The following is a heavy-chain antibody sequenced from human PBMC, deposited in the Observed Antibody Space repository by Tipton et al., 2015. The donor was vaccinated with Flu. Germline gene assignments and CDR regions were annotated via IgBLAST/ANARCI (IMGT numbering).Heavy chain of an antibody. CDR1: GFTFRGYS. CDR2: ISSDRSSYDYI. J-gene: IGHJ4*02. CDR3: VRPTSNDSADIGY. D-gene: IGHD4-17*01. Sequence: SLRLSCAASGFTFRGYSMHWVRQAPGKGLEWVSSISSDRSSYDYIYYADSVKGRFTISRDNAKDSLYLQMNSLRAEDTAVYYCVRPTSNDSADIGYWGQGTRVTVSS. V-gene: IGHV3-21*04.